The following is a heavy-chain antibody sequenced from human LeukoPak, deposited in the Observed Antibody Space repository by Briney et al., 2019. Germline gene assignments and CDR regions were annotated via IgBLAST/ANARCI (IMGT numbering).Heavy chain of an antibody. D-gene: IGHD1-26*01. CDR1: GYTFTDYY. Sequence: ASVKVSCKSSGYTFTDYYIHWVRQAPGQGLEWMGWISPNSGATNPAQKFQGRVTMTRDTSISTAYMELSRLRSDDTAVYYCARLSPTTLGAFDIWGQGTMVTVSS. CDR2: ISPNSGAT. J-gene: IGHJ3*02. CDR3: ARLSPTTLGAFDI. V-gene: IGHV1-2*02.